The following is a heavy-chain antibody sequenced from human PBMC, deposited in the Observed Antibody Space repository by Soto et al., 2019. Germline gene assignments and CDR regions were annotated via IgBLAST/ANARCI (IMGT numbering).Heavy chain of an antibody. V-gene: IGHV3-11*03. CDR3: ARLRLTGYFDY. CDR1: GFTFSDHY. Sequence: GGXLRLSCAASGFTFSDHYMTWIRQAPGKGLEWLSYISTSSSYTNYADSVRGRFTISRDNAMNSLYLQMNSLRAEDTAVYYCARLRLTGYFDYWGQGTL. CDR2: ISTSSSYT. J-gene: IGHJ4*02.